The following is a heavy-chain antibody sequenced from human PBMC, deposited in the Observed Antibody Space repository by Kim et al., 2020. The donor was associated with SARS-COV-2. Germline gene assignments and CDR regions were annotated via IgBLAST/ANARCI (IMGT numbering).Heavy chain of an antibody. D-gene: IGHD1-20*01. V-gene: IGHV1-69*01. CDR3: SRTITGRLIGAFDI. Sequence: AQKFQGRVTLTADESTSTAYMELSSLRSEDTAVYYCSRTITGRLIGAFDIWGQGTMVTVSS. J-gene: IGHJ3*02.